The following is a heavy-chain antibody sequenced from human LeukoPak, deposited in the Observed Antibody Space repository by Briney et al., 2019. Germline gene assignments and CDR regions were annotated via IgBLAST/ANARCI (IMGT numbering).Heavy chain of an antibody. Sequence: GGSLRLSCAASGFTFSSYWMNWARQAPGRGLEWVASINHNGNVNYYVDSVKGRFTISRDNAKNSLYLQMSDLRAEDTAVYFCARGGGLDVWGQGATVTVSS. CDR2: INHNGNVN. J-gene: IGHJ6*02. CDR3: ARGGGLDV. D-gene: IGHD3-16*01. V-gene: IGHV3-7*03. CDR1: GFTFSSYW.